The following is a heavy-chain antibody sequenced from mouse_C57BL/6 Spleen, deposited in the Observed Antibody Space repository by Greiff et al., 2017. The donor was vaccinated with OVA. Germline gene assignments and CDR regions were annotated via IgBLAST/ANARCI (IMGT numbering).Heavy chain of an antibody. CDR2: IHPNSGST. Sequence: VKLMESGAELVKPGASVKLSCKASGYTFTSYWMHWVKQRPGQGLEWIGMIHPNSGSTNYNEKFKSKATLTVDKSSSTAYMQLSSLTSEDSAVYYCARDYYGNRDYWGQGTTLTVSS. D-gene: IGHD2-1*01. J-gene: IGHJ2*01. CDR3: ARDYYGNRDY. V-gene: IGHV1-64*01. CDR1: GYTFTSYW.